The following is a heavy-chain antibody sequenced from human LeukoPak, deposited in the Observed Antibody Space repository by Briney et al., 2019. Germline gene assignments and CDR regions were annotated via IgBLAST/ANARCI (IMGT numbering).Heavy chain of an antibody. Sequence: GRSLRLSCAASGFTFDDYAMHWVRQAPGKGLEWVSGISWNSGSIGYADSVKGRFTISRDNAKNSLYLQMNSLRAEDTALYYCAKARIAAAGYFDYWGQGTLVTVSS. V-gene: IGHV3-9*01. J-gene: IGHJ4*02. D-gene: IGHD6-13*01. CDR1: GFTFDDYA. CDR3: AKARIAAAGYFDY. CDR2: ISWNSGSI.